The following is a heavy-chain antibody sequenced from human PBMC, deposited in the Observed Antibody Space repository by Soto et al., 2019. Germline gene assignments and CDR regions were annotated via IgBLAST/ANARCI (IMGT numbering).Heavy chain of an antibody. V-gene: IGHV4-31*03. CDR3: ASDHRWSKQYYGIDV. D-gene: IGHD2-15*01. Sequence: QVQLQESGPGLVKPSQTLSLTCTVSGDSISSNGYYWSWISQHPGKGLEWIGYIYYSGSTYYNPSHKSRITLTLDTSKKQFSLKLSSVTAADTAVYYGASDHRWSKQYYGIDVWGQGTTVTVSS. CDR1: GDSISSNGYY. CDR2: IYYSGST. J-gene: IGHJ6*02.